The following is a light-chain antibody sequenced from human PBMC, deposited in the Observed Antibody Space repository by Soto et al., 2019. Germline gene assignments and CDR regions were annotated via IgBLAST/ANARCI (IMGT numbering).Light chain of an antibody. CDR2: GNS. V-gene: IGLV1-40*01. J-gene: IGLJ3*02. CDR1: SSNIGAGYG. Sequence: QSVLTQPPSVSGAPGQRVTISCTGSSSNIGAGYGVHWYQQLPGTAPKLLIYGNSNRPSGVPDRFSGSKSATSASLAITGLQAEDEADYYCQSYDSSLSGSVFGGGTKLTVL. CDR3: QSYDSSLSGSV.